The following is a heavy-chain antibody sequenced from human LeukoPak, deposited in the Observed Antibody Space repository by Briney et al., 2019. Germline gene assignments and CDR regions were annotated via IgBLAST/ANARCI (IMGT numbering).Heavy chain of an antibody. V-gene: IGHV1-2*02. Sequence: ASVKVSCKASGYTFTGYYMHWERQAPGQGLEWMGWINPNSGGTNYAQKFQGRVTMTRDTSISTAYMELSRLRSDDTAVYYCARGRYSSGWYYYYYMDVWGKGTTVTVSS. CDR2: INPNSGGT. J-gene: IGHJ6*03. CDR1: GYTFTGYY. D-gene: IGHD6-19*01. CDR3: ARGRYSSGWYYYYYMDV.